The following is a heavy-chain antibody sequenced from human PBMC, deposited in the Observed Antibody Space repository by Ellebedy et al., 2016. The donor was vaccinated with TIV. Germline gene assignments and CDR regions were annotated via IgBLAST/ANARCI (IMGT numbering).Heavy chain of an antibody. Sequence: AASVKVSCKASGYTFTSYGISWVRQAPGQGLEWMGWISTYNGDTKYAQNLQGRVTMTTDTSTSTAYVELRNLRSDDTAVYYCVHTGDRGIWGQGTMVTVSS. CDR3: VHTGDRGI. J-gene: IGHJ3*02. V-gene: IGHV1-18*01. D-gene: IGHD3-10*01. CDR2: ISTYNGDT. CDR1: GYTFTSYG.